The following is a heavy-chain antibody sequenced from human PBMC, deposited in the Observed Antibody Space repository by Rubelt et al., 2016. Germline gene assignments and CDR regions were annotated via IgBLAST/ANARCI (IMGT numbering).Heavy chain of an antibody. Sequence: QLQLQESGSGLVKPSQTLSLTCAVSGGSISSGGYSWSWIRQPPGKGLEWIGYIYHSGSTYYNPSLKSRVTISVDRSKNQFSLKLSSVTAADTAVYYCATTAADLYNWFDPWGQGTLVTVSS. V-gene: IGHV4-30-2*01. CDR3: ATTAADLYNWFDP. CDR1: GGSISSGGYS. J-gene: IGHJ5*02. D-gene: IGHD6-13*01. CDR2: IYHSGST.